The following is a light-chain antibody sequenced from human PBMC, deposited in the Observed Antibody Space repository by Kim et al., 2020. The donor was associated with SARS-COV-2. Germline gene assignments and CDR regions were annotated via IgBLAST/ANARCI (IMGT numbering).Light chain of an antibody. J-gene: IGLJ1*01. Sequence: GQSVTISCTGTGSNIGYYKLVSWYQQHPGKVPKLVMFDVSKRPSGVPDRFSGSNSGNTAPLTISGLQGDDEADYYCCAYAGSYTYVFGTGTKVTVL. CDR2: DVS. CDR3: CAYAGSYTYV. V-gene: IGLV2-11*01. CDR1: GSNIGYYKL.